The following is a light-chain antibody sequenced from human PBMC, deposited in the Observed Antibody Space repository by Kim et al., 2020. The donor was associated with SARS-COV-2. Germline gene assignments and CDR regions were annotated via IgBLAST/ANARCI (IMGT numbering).Light chain of an antibody. Sequence: AGIIVTLSCRASKIVSSVLDGYLHTPGHAPRLLIYAASTRATGIPARFSGSGSGTDFTLTISILQSEDFPIYDCQQYNNWPPVTFGGGTKVDIK. CDR3: QQYNNWPPVT. CDR2: AAS. J-gene: IGKJ4*01. CDR1: KIVSSV. V-gene: IGKV3-15*01.